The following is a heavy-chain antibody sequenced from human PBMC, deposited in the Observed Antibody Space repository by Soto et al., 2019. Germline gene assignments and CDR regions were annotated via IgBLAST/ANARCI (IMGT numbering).Heavy chain of an antibody. V-gene: IGHV3-23*01. Sequence: GGSLRLSCAASGFTFSRDGMSLVRQAPGKGLEWVSLITDNGRSTYYADSVKGRFTISRDNTKNTLFLQMNSLRAEDTAVYYCAKSRYSDSSGDFYDYWGQGTLVTSPQ. CDR1: GFTFSRDG. J-gene: IGHJ4*02. CDR3: AKSRYSDSSGDFYDY. CDR2: ITDNGRST. D-gene: IGHD3-22*01.